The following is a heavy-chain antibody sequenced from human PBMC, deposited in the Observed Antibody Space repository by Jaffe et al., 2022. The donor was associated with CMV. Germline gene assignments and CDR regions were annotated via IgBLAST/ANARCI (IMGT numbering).Heavy chain of an antibody. V-gene: IGHV3-23*01. CDR1: GFTFSSYA. J-gene: IGHJ4*02. CDR3: AKDKIGDSYPLFDD. D-gene: IGHD4-17*01. Sequence: EVQLLESGGGLVQPGGSLRLSCAASGFTFSSYAMSWVRQAPGKGLEWVSGISGIGGSTYYADSVKGRFTISRDTSKNTLYLQMNSLRAEDTAVYYCAKDKIGDSYPLFDDWGQGTLVTVSS. CDR2: ISGIGGST.